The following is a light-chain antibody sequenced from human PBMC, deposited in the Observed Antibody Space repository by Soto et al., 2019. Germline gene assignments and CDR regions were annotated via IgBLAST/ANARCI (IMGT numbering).Light chain of an antibody. CDR3: TSYTSSSTLV. CDR2: EVS. V-gene: IGLV2-14*01. J-gene: IGLJ2*01. CDR1: SSDVGGYNY. Sequence: QSALTQPASVSGSPGQSITISCTGTSSDVGGYNYVSWYQQHPDKAPKLMIYEVSNRPSGVSNRFSGSKSGNTASLDISGLQAEDEADYCCTSYTSSSTLVFGGGTKLTVL.